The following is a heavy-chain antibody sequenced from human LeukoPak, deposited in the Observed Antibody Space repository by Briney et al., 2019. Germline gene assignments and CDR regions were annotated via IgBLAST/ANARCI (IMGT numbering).Heavy chain of an antibody. Sequence: GESLQISCETSGYSFTSYWIGWVRQMPGKGLEWMGIIYPGDFDTRYSPSFQGQVTISADKSISTAYMQWISLEASDTAMYYCARFQGGNNRCYFDIWGQGTLVIVSS. D-gene: IGHD6-25*01. CDR1: GYSFTSYW. CDR3: ARFQGGNNRCYFDI. J-gene: IGHJ3*02. V-gene: IGHV5-51*01. CDR2: IYPGDFDT.